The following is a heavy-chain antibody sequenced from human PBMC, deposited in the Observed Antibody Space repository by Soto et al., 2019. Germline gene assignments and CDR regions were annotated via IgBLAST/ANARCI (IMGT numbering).Heavy chain of an antibody. D-gene: IGHD1-1*01. CDR2: IYYSGST. CDR1: GGSISSGGYY. V-gene: IGHV4-31*03. CDR3: ARDRNGDNWFDP. Sequence: SETLSLTCTVSGGSISSGGYYWSWIRQHPGKGLEWIGYIYYSGSTYYNPSLKSRVTISVDTSKNQFSLKLSSVTAADTAVYYCARDRNGDNWFDPWGQGTLVTVSS. J-gene: IGHJ5*02.